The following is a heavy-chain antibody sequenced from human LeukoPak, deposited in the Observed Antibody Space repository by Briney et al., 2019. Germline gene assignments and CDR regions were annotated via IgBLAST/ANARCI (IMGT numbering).Heavy chain of an antibody. CDR3: VRDGIRDIPGVITIRYDY. CDR1: AFIFSLYW. Sequence: GGSLRLSCSASAFIFSLYWMTWVRQAPGKGLEWVATIKEDGSDKYYVDSVRGRFTISRDNAENSLYLQMNSLAAEDTALYYCVRDGIRDIPGVITIRYDYWGQGTLVTVSS. CDR2: IKEDGSDK. J-gene: IGHJ4*02. V-gene: IGHV3-7*05. D-gene: IGHD3-10*01.